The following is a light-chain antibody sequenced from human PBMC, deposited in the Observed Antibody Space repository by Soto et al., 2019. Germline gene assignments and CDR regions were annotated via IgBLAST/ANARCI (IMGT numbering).Light chain of an antibody. J-gene: IGLJ2*01. CDR1: SSNIGAGYD. CDR3: QSYDSSLSISV. Sequence: QSVLTQPPSVSGAPGQRVSISCTGTSSNIGAGYDVHWYQHLPGTAPKLLIFGDINRPSGVPDRFSGSKSGTSASLAITGLLAEDEADYYCQSYDSSLSISVFGGGTKLTVL. V-gene: IGLV1-40*01. CDR2: GDI.